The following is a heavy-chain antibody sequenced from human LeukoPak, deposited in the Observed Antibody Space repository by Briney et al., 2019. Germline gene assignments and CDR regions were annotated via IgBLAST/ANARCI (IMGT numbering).Heavy chain of an antibody. D-gene: IGHD6-6*01. J-gene: IGHJ4*02. V-gene: IGHV5-51*01. CDR1: GYRFTSYW. CDR3: ARRQGPSLFDY. CDR2: IYPGDSDT. Sequence: GESLKISFKGSGYRFTSYWIGWVRPMPGKGLEWMGIIYPGDSDTRYSPSFQGQVTISADKSISTAYLQWSSLKASDTAMYYCARRQGPSLFDYWGQGTLVTVSS.